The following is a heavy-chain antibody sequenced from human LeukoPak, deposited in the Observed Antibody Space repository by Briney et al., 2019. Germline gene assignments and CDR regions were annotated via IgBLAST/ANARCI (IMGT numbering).Heavy chain of an antibody. D-gene: IGHD2/OR15-2a*01. Sequence: PGGSLRLSCAASGFTFSSYSMNWVRQAPGKGLEWVSSISSSSSYIYYADSVKGRFTISRDNAKNSLYLQMNSLRAEDTAVYYCARAPRTSTYPNWFDPWGQGTLVTVSS. CDR2: ISSSSSYI. J-gene: IGHJ5*02. CDR1: GFTFSSYS. CDR3: ARAPRTSTYPNWFDP. V-gene: IGHV3-21*01.